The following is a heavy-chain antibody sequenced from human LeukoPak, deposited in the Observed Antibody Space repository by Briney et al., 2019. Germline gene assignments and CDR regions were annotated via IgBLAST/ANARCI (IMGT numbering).Heavy chain of an antibody. Sequence: SETLSLTCTVSGGSISNYYWTWIRQPPGKGLEWIGYFFYSGSTNYNPSLKSRVTISVDKSKNQFSLKLSSVTAADTAVYYCATYYHYTSGYYVYSFWGQGTLVTVSS. D-gene: IGHD3-22*01. V-gene: IGHV4-59*01. J-gene: IGHJ4*02. CDR1: GGSISNYY. CDR3: ATYYHYTSGYYVYSF. CDR2: FFYSGST.